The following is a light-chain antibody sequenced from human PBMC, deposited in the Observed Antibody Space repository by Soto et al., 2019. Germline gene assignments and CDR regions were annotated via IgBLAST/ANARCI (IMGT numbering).Light chain of an antibody. CDR2: RNN. Sequence: QSVLTQPPSASGTPGQRVTISCSGSSSNFGSNFVYWYQQFPGTAPKLLIYRNNQRPSGVPDRFSGSKSGTSASLAISGLPSEDEADYYCAAWDDSLSGWVFGGGTKLTVL. CDR3: AAWDDSLSGWV. CDR1: SSNFGSNF. J-gene: IGLJ3*02. V-gene: IGLV1-47*01.